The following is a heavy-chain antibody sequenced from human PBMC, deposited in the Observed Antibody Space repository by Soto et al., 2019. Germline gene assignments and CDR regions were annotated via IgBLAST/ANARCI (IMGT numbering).Heavy chain of an antibody. CDR3: AKYSYGPGFYYGMDV. CDR2: IIPIFGTT. Sequence: SVKVSCKASGGTFSSYAISWVRQAPGQGLEWMGGIIPIFGTTNYAQKFQGRVTITADESTSTAYMELSSLRSEDTAVYYCAKYSYGPGFYYGMDVWGQGTTVTVSS. CDR1: GGTFSSYA. V-gene: IGHV1-69*13. J-gene: IGHJ6*02. D-gene: IGHD5-18*01.